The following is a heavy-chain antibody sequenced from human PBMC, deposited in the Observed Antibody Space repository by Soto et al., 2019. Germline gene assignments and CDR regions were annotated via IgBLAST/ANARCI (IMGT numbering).Heavy chain of an antibody. CDR1: GSSISGHY. Sequence: SETLSLTCSVSGSSISGHYWSWIRLPAGRRLQWVGRIYSSGTTNYNPSLKSRVRMSVDTDRNSFSLRLDSVTAADTAVYYCARNFDIAATGTAFGSWGRGVLVP. CDR2: IYSSGTT. V-gene: IGHV4-4*07. J-gene: IGHJ4*02. CDR3: ARNFDIAATGTAFGS. D-gene: IGHD6-13*01.